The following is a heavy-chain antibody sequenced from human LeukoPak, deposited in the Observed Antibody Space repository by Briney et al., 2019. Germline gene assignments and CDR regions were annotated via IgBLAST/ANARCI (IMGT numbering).Heavy chain of an antibody. J-gene: IGHJ4*02. CDR2: IKQDGSEK. CDR3: ARAAAGTIMGWIFDY. Sequence: GGSLRLSCAASGFTFSSYWMSWVRQAPGKGLEWVANIKQDGSEKYYVDSVKGRFTISRDNAKNSLYLQMNSLRAEDTAVYYCARAAAGTIMGWIFDYWGQGTLVTVSS. CDR1: GFTFSSYW. D-gene: IGHD6-13*01. V-gene: IGHV3-7*03.